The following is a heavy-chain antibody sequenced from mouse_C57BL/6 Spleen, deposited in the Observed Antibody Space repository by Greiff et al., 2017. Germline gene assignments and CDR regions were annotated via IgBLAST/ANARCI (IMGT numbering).Heavy chain of an antibody. V-gene: IGHV5-17*01. Sequence: DVMLVESGGGLVKPGGSLKLSCAASGFTFSDYGMHWVRQAPETGLEWVAYISSGSSTIYYADTVKGRFTISRDNAKNTLFLQMTSLRSEDTAMYYCARGYYYGSSLFDYWGQGTTLTVSS. D-gene: IGHD1-1*01. J-gene: IGHJ2*01. CDR3: ARGYYYGSSLFDY. CDR2: ISSGSSTI. CDR1: GFTFSDYG.